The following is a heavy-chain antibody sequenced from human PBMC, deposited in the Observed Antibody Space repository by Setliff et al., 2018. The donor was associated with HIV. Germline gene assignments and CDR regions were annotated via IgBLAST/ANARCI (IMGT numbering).Heavy chain of an antibody. CDR1: GYSFSNFA. D-gene: IGHD2-15*01. CDR2: INAGSGNT. Sequence: ASVTVSCKASGYSFSNFAIHWVRQAPGQRLEWLGWINAGSGNTRYSQKFQDRLTITRDTSARTVYMELSSLKSEDTAVYYCARVRCSGANCFNWFDFWGQGTPVTVS. J-gene: IGHJ5*01. CDR3: ARVRCSGANCFNWFDF. V-gene: IGHV1-3*01.